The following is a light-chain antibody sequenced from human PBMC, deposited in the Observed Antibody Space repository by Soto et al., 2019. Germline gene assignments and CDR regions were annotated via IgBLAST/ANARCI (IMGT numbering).Light chain of an antibody. CDR2: DAS. CDR1: QDISNY. CDR3: QQYDNLPRT. Sequence: DIQMTQSPSSLSASVGDRVTITCHASQDISNYLNWYQQKPGKAPKLLIYDASNLETGVPSRFSGSGSQTDFTFTISILQPEDIATYYCQQYDNLPRTFGGGTKVEIK. J-gene: IGKJ4*01. V-gene: IGKV1-33*01.